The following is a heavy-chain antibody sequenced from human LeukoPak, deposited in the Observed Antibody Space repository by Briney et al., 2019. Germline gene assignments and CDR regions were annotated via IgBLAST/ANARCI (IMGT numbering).Heavy chain of an antibody. CDR3: AKDGRWLQLEYYFDY. CDR1: GFTFDDYA. D-gene: IGHD5-24*01. CDR2: IGWNIGSI. V-gene: IGHV3-9*01. Sequence: GGSLRLSCAASGFTFDDYAMHWVRQAPGKGLEWVSTIGWNIGSIGYAGSVKGRFTISRNNAKNSLYLQMNSLRGEVTAFYYCAKDGRWLQLEYYFDYWGQGNLVTVSS. J-gene: IGHJ4*02.